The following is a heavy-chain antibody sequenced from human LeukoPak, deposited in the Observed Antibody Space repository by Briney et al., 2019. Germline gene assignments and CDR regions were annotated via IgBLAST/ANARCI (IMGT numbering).Heavy chain of an antibody. D-gene: IGHD2-2*01. J-gene: IGHJ4*02. CDR3: AREGSCSSSSCSGFDY. CDR1: GFTFSSYS. CDR2: ISSSSSTI. V-gene: IGHV3-48*01. Sequence: PGGSLRLSCAASGFTFSSYSMNWVRQAPGKGLEWVSYISSSSSTIYYADSVKGPFTISRDNSKNTLYLQMNSLRAEDTAIYYCAREGSCSSSSCSGFDYWGQGTLVTVSS.